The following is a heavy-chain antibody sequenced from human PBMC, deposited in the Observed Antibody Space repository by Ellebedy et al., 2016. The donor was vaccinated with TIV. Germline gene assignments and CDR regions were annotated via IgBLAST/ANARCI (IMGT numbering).Heavy chain of an antibody. CDR3: ARGIEQWLTY. CDR1: GASISSGPYY. D-gene: IGHD6-19*01. Sequence: SETLSLTXTVSGASISSGPYYWNCMRQHPGKGLEWIGYIYSGGSTYYSPSLKSRVTISLDTSKNQFSLKLTSVTAADTAVYYCARGIEQWLTYWGQGTLVTVSS. V-gene: IGHV4-31*03. CDR2: IYSGGST. J-gene: IGHJ4*02.